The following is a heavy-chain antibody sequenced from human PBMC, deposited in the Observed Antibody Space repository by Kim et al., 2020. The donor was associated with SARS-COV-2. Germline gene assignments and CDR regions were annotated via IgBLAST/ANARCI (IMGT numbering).Heavy chain of an antibody. J-gene: IGHJ6*02. Sequence: SETLSLTCTVSGGSISSYYWRWIRQPPGKGLEWIGYIYYSGSTNYNPSLKSRVTITVDTSKNQFSLKLSSVTAADTAVYYCATNQDYYYGMDVWGQGTTVTVSS. CDR2: IYYSGST. CDR3: ATNQDYYYGMDV. V-gene: IGHV4-59*13. D-gene: IGHD2-2*01. CDR1: GGSISSYY.